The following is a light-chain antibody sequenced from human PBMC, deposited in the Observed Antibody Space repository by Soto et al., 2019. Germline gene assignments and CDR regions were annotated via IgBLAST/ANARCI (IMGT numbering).Light chain of an antibody. CDR1: SSDVGGYNY. CDR3: SSYTSRSTMV. Sequence: QSALTQPASVSGSPGQSITISCTGTSSDVGGYNYVSWYQQHPGKAPKLMICEVSNRPSGVSNRFSGSKSGNTASLTISGLQAEDEADYYCSSYTSRSTMVFGGGTKVTVL. J-gene: IGLJ3*02. V-gene: IGLV2-14*01. CDR2: EVS.